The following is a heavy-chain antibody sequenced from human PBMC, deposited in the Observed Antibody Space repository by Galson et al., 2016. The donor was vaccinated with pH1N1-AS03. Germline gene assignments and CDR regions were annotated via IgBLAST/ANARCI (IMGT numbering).Heavy chain of an antibody. J-gene: IGHJ4*02. V-gene: IGHV3-21*01. CDR3: AREREPGGDYADVLDY. CDR2: ISSIGSYI. CDR1: GFSTSTYS. Sequence: SLRLSCAASGFSTSTYSMNWVRQAPGKGLEWVSSISSIGSYIYYADSVKGRSTISRDNAKNSLYLQMNSLRAEDTAVYFCAREREPGGDYADVLDYWGQGTLVTVSS. D-gene: IGHD4-17*01.